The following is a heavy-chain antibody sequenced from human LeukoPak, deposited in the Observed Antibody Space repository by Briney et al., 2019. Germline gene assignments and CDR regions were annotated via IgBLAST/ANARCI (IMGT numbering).Heavy chain of an antibody. V-gene: IGHV4-31*11. CDR2: IYYSGST. CDR3: ARAPMYSSSYDY. J-gene: IGHJ4*02. D-gene: IGHD6-13*01. Sequence: SETLSLTCGVSGGSISSGGYYWSWIRQHPGKGLEWIGYIYYSGSTYYNPSLKSRVTISVDTSKNQFSLKLSSVTAADTAVYYCARAPMYSSSYDYWGQGTLVTVSS. CDR1: GGSISSGGYY.